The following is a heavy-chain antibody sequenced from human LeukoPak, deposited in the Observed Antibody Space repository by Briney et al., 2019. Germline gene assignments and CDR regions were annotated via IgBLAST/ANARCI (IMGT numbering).Heavy chain of an antibody. D-gene: IGHD3-22*01. CDR2: IRYDGSNK. V-gene: IGHV3-30*02. J-gene: IGHJ4*02. Sequence: GGSLRLSCAASGSTFSSYGMHRGRQAPGKGLEWVAFIRYDGSNKYYADSVKGRFTIPRDNSKNTLYLQMTSLSAEDTAVYYCAKDSSPIEWGQGTLVTVSS. CDR3: AKDSSPIE. CDR1: GSTFSSYG.